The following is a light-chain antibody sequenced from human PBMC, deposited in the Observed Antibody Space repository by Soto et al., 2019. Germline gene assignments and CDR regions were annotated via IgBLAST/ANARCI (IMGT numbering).Light chain of an antibody. CDR2: MVS. CDR1: QSRVYRDGNTH. J-gene: IGKJ1*01. V-gene: IGKV2-30*01. Sequence: DVGLTQSRPFLPVTLGQPASISCRSSQSRVYRDGNTHLNWFQQRPGQSPRRLISMVSTRDSGDPDRCSVSGSGTDFTLKISGVEAEDVGVYYCMQGTHWHPTFGQGPKVEIK. CDR3: MQGTHWHPT.